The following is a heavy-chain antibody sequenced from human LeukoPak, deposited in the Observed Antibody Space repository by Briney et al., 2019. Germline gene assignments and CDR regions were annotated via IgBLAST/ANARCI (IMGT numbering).Heavy chain of an antibody. CDR3: ARESSGNYYNPLGYMDV. V-gene: IGHV4-4*07. D-gene: IGHD3-10*01. J-gene: IGHJ6*03. CDR1: GGSISIYY. Sequence: PSETLSLTCTVSGGSISIYYWNWIRQPAGKGLEWIGRIFTSGITNYGPSLKSRVTMSVDTSKSQFSLNLSSVTAADTAVYYCARESSGNYYNPLGYMDVWGKGTTVTVSS. CDR2: IFTSGIT.